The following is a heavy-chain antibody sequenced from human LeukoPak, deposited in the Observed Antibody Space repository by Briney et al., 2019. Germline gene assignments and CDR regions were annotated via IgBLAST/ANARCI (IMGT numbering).Heavy chain of an antibody. J-gene: IGHJ4*02. CDR3: ARVSRATKSLDY. V-gene: IGHV4-38-2*01. D-gene: IGHD1-26*01. Sequence: SETLSLTCAIYGGSFSGYYWGWIRQPPGKGLEWIGSIYHSGSTYYNPSLKSRVTISVDTSKNQFSLKLSSVTAADTAVYYCARVSRATKSLDYWGQGTLVTVSS. CDR2: IYHSGST. CDR1: GGSFSGYY.